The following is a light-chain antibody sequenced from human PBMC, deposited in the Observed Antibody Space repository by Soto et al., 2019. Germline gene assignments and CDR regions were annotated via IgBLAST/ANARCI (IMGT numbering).Light chain of an antibody. V-gene: IGKV3-15*01. CDR2: DTS. Sequence: EIVLTQSPATLSVSPGESVTLSCRASQTIYEKLAWYQQKPGQTPRLVIYDTSIRATGTPGSFSGSGSGTDFTLTISCLQSEDFATYYCQQYYSFPPTFGQGTKVDIK. CDR1: QTIYEK. CDR3: QQYYSFPPT. J-gene: IGKJ1*01.